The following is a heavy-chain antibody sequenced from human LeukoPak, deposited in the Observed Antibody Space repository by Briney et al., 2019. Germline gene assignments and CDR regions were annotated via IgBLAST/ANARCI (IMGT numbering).Heavy chain of an antibody. CDR2: INTGSSSI. CDR3: ARETSHCGGDCYDY. CDR1: GFSLSDYE. D-gene: IGHD2-21*02. Sequence: GGSLRLSCAASGFSLSDYEINWVRQAPGKGLEWVSYINTGSSSIYYADSLKGRFTISRDDAKNSVYLQLNSLRAEDTALYYCARETSHCGGDCYDYWGQGTTVTVSS. V-gene: IGHV3-48*03. J-gene: IGHJ4*03.